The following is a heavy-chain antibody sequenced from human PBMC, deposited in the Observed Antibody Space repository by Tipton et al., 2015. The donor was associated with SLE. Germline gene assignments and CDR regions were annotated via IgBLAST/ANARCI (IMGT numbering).Heavy chain of an antibody. CDR2: IYYSGST. V-gene: IGHV4-39*07. CDR1: GGSFSSYY. J-gene: IGHJ4*02. Sequence: TLSLTCAVYGGSFSSYYWGWIRQPPGKGLEWIGSIYYSGSTYYNPSLKSRVTISVDTSKNQFSLKLSSVTAADTAVYYCARVVVTAISFDYWGQGTLVTVSS. D-gene: IGHD2-21*02. CDR3: ARVVVTAISFDY.